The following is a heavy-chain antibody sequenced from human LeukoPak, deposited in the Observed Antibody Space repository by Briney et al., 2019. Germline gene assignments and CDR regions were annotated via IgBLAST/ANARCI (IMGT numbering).Heavy chain of an antibody. CDR1: GFTFDDYG. V-gene: IGHV3-23*01. D-gene: IGHD5-12*01. CDR2: ISGSGGST. Sequence: GGSLRLSCAASGFTFDDYGMNWVRQAPGKGLEWVSAISGSGGSTYYADSVKGRFTISRDNSKNTLYLQMNSLRGEDTALYYCAGYDWNYWGQGTLVTVSS. CDR3: AGYDWNY. J-gene: IGHJ4*02.